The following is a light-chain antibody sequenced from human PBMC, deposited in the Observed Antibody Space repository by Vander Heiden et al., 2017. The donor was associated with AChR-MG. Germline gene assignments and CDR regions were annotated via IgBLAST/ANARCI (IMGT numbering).Light chain of an antibody. CDR2: VDT. CDR3: QSADSSGTYVV. Sequence: SYDLTQPPSVSVSPGPTARITCPGVALPKQYAHWYQQKPGQAPVVLIYVDTERPSGIPERFSGSSSGTAVTLTISGVQAGDEADYYCQSADSSGTYVVFGGGTKLTAL. V-gene: IGLV3-25*03. CDR1: ALPKQY. J-gene: IGLJ2*01.